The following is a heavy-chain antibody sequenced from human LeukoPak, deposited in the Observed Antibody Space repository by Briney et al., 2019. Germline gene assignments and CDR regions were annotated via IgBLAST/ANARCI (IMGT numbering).Heavy chain of an antibody. CDR2: IYSGGST. CDR1: GFTVSSNY. Sequence: PGGSLRLSCAASGFTVSSNYMSWVRQAPGKGLEWVSVIYSGGSTYYADSVKGRFTISRDNSKNTLYHQMNSLRAEDTAVYYCATTVTSGTGDYWGQGTLVTVSS. V-gene: IGHV3-53*01. D-gene: IGHD4-17*01. J-gene: IGHJ4*02. CDR3: ATTVTSGTGDY.